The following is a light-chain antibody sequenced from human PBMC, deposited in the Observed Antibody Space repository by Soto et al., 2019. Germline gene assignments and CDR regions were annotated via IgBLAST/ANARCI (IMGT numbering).Light chain of an antibody. Sequence: VLTQSPATLSLSPGGRATLSCRASQSIHTSLAWYQQKPGQPPRLVVYDSTLRANGVPDRFAGSGSGTDLTITITRLEPEDFEVYYCQQYSSSPRTFGQGTKVDIK. V-gene: IGKV3-20*01. CDR2: DST. CDR1: QSIHTS. CDR3: QQYSSSPRT. J-gene: IGKJ1*01.